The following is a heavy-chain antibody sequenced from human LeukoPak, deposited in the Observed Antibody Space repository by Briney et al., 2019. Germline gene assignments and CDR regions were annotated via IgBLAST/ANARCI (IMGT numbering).Heavy chain of an antibody. CDR2: IYYSGST. Sequence: SETLSLTCTVSGDSISSFYWNWIRQPPGKGLEWIGFIYYSGSTNYNPSLKSRVTMSRDMSKSQFSLQLSSVTAAGTAVYYCARDPGQTGYLDFWGQGILVTVSS. D-gene: IGHD1-1*01. J-gene: IGHJ4*02. V-gene: IGHV4-59*01. CDR3: ARDPGQTGYLDF. CDR1: GDSISSFY.